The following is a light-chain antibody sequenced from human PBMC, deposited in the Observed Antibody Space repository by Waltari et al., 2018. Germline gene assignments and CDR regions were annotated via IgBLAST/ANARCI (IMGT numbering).Light chain of an antibody. CDR3: QVWDSSSDHVV. CDR1: NIGSKS. V-gene: IGLV3-21*02. CDR2: DDT. Sequence: SYVLTQAPSVSVSPGQSARITCGGRNIGSKSVHWHQQKPGQAPVLVLYDDTDRPSGIHGRFSGSNSGNTATLIISRVEAGDEADYYCQVWDSSSDHVVFGGGTKLTVL. J-gene: IGLJ2*01.